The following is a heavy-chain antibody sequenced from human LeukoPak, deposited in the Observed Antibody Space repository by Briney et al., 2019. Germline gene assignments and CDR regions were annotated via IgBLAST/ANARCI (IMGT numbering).Heavy chain of an antibody. D-gene: IGHD4-23*01. Sequence: ASVKVSCKASGYTFTGHYMHWVRQAPGQGPEWMGWINPNSGDTNYAQKFQGRVTITTDESTSTAYMELSSLRSEDTAVFYCARAKVVTEGYYFDFWGQGTLVTVSS. CDR1: GYTFTGHY. J-gene: IGHJ4*02. CDR2: INPNSGDT. CDR3: ARAKVVTEGYYFDF. V-gene: IGHV1-2*02.